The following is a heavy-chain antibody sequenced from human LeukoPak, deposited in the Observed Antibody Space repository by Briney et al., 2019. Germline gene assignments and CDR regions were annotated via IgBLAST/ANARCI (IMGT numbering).Heavy chain of an antibody. CDR3: ARDFTMVRGVMIWYYYYMDV. CDR1: RFTFSSYA. J-gene: IGHJ6*03. CDR2: ISGSGGST. Sequence: GGSLRLSCAASRFTFSSYAMSWVRQAPGKGLEWASAISGSGGSTYYADSVKGRFIISRDNSKNTLYLQMNSLRAEDTAVYYCARDFTMVRGVMIWYYYYMDVWGKGTTVTVSS. D-gene: IGHD3-10*01. V-gene: IGHV3-23*01.